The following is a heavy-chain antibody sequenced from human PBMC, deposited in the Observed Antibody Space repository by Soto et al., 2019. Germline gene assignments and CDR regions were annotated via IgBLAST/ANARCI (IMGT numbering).Heavy chain of an antibody. CDR3: ARGRQVAPSALFRRAGDYSLDV. J-gene: IGHJ6*02. Sequence: SETLSLTCAVYGGSFSGYQWTWIRQPPGKGLEWIGEINHRGSTNLNPSLGSRVTFLVDTSKNRFSLKLRSVTAADTAVYYCARGRQVAPSALFRRAGDYSLDVWGQGTTVTVSS. D-gene: IGHD2-2*01. CDR1: GGSFSGYQ. V-gene: IGHV4-34*01. CDR2: INHRGST.